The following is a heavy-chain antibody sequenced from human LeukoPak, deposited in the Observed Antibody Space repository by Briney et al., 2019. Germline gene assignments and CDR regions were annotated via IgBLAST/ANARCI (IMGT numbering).Heavy chain of an antibody. J-gene: IGHJ3*02. V-gene: IGHV1-2*02. Sequence: ASVKVSCKASGYTFTAYSMHWVRQAPGQGLEWMGWINPNSGGTNYAQKFQGRVTMTRDTSITTAYMELSRLRSDDTVAYYCARDLDYYSSGSFFNIWGQGTMVTVSS. D-gene: IGHD3-10*01. CDR1: GYTFTAYS. CDR3: ARDLDYYSSGSFFNI. CDR2: INPNSGGT.